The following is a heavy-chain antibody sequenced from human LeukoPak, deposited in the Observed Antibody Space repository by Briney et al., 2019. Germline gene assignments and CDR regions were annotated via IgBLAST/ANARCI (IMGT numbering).Heavy chain of an antibody. CDR3: ARGQVPHYYGSGVDY. D-gene: IGHD3-10*01. V-gene: IGHV4-4*08. Sequence: SSETLSLTCTVSGGPISSYYWSWIRQPPGKGLEWIGRIYTSGSTNYNPSLKSRVTISVDTSKNQFSLKLSSVTAADTAVYYCARGQVPHYYGSGVDYWGQGTLVTVSS. CDR2: IYTSGST. CDR1: GGPISSYY. J-gene: IGHJ4*02.